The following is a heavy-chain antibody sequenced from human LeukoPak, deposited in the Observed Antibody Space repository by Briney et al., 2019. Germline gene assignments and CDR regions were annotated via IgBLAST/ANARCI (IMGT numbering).Heavy chain of an antibody. CDR2: IYTSGST. J-gene: IGHJ4*02. V-gene: IGHV4-61*02. D-gene: IGHD5-24*01. Sequence: PSETLSLTCTVSGGSISSSSYYWSWIRQPAGKGLEWIGRIYTSGSTNYNPSLKSRVTISVDTSKNQFSLKLSSVTAADTAAYYCASEVRWLQLMDSYFDYWGQGTLVTVSS. CDR1: GGSISSSSYY. CDR3: ASEVRWLQLMDSYFDY.